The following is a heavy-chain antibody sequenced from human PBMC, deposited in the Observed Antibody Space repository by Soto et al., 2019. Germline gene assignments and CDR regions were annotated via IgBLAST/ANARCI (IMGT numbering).Heavy chain of an antibody. J-gene: IGHJ6*02. D-gene: IGHD1-7*01. CDR3: TPQGTAWGMDF. CDR1: GFTFSGSA. V-gene: IGHV3-73*01. Sequence: EVQLVESGGGLVQPGGSLKLSCAASGFTFSGSAMHWVRQASGKGLEWVGRIRSKANTYATAYGASMQGRFTISRDDSKNPAYLQMNSLKTEDTAVYYCTPQGTAWGMDFWGQGTPVTFSS. CDR2: IRSKANTYAT.